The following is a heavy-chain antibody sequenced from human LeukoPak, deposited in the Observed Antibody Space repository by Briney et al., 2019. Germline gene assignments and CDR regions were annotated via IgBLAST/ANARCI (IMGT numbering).Heavy chain of an antibody. CDR3: ARALGPVYDTTAGY. CDR1: GFTFSSYA. J-gene: IGHJ4*02. V-gene: IGHV3-30-3*01. Sequence: QTGGSLRLSCAASGFTFSSYAMHWVRQAPGKGLEWVAVISYDGSNKYYADSVKGRFTISRDNSKNTLYLQMNSLGAEDTAVYYCARALGPVYDTTAGYWGQGTLVTVSS. D-gene: IGHD3-22*01. CDR2: ISYDGSNK.